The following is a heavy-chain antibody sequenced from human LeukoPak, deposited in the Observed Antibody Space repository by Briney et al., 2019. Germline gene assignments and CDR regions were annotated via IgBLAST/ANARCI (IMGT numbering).Heavy chain of an antibody. Sequence: SDTLSPTCTVSGGSISSYYWSWIRQPPGKGLEWIGYIYYSGSTNYNPSLKSRVTISVDTSKNQFSLKLSSVTAADTAVYYCARRDYGDYVLDYWGQGTLVTVSS. CDR2: IYYSGST. J-gene: IGHJ4*02. V-gene: IGHV4-59*07. CDR3: ARRDYGDYVLDY. CDR1: GGSISSYY. D-gene: IGHD4-17*01.